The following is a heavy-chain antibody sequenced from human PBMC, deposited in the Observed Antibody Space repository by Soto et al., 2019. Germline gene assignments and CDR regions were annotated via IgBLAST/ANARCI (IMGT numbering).Heavy chain of an antibody. CDR2: ISSDGSNE. CDR3: AKDLGDSSADDGADY. D-gene: IGHD6-25*01. CDR1: GFTVSSFY. J-gene: IGHJ4*02. V-gene: IGHV3-30*18. Sequence: VQLVESGGGLVQPGGSLRLSCAASGFTVSSFYMTWVRQAPGKGLEWVAVISSDGSNEYYADSVKGRFTISRDNSKNTLYVQMNSLRAEDTAVYYCAKDLGDSSADDGADYWGQGTLVTVSS.